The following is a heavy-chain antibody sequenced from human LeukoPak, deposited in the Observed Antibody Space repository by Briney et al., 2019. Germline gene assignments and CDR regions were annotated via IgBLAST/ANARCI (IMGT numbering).Heavy chain of an antibody. CDR2: IWFDGSNR. D-gene: IGHD6-6*01. CDR1: GFTFSSYG. J-gene: IGHJ4*02. V-gene: IGHV3-33*01. Sequence: GGSPRLSCAASGFTFSSYGMHWVRQAPGKGLEWVALIWFDGSNRHYADSVKGRFTISRDNSKNTLYLQMNSLRVEDTAVYYCARDGLSSSPFEYWGQGTLVTVSS. CDR3: ARDGLSSSPFEY.